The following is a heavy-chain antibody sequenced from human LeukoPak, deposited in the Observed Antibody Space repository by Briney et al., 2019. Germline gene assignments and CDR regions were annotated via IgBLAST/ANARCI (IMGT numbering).Heavy chain of an antibody. CDR2: INSDGSST. CDR3: ARIPYYDFWSGYSD. CDR1: GFTFSSYW. J-gene: IGHJ4*02. V-gene: IGHV3-74*01. Sequence: PGGSLRLSCAASGFTFSSYWMHWVRQAPGKGLVWVSRINSDGSSTSYADSVKGRFTISRDDAKNTLYLQMNSLRAEDTAVYYCARIPYYDFWSGYSDWGQGTLVTVSS. D-gene: IGHD3-3*01.